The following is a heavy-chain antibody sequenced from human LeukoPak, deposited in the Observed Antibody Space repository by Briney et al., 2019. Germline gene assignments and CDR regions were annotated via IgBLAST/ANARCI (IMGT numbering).Heavy chain of an antibody. V-gene: IGHV4-34*01. J-gene: IGHJ3*02. CDR3: ARGPQRAARIRHPPGYAFDI. Sequence: NPSETLSLTCAVYGGSFSGYYWSWIRQPPGKGLEWIGTIYYSGSTYYNPSLKSRVTISVDTSKNQFSLKLSSVTAADTAVYYCARGPQRAARIRHPPGYAFDIWGQGTMVTVSS. D-gene: IGHD6-6*01. CDR1: GGSFSGYY. CDR2: IYYSGST.